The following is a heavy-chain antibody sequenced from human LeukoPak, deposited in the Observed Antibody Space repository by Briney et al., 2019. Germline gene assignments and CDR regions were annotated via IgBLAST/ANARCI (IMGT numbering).Heavy chain of an antibody. J-gene: IGHJ4*02. D-gene: IGHD5-24*01. CDR2: ISYDGSNK. CDR3: ARRSDGPGYFDY. Sequence: GRSQRLSCAASGFTFSSYAMHWVRQAPGKGLEWVAVISYDGSNKYYADSVKGRFTISRDNSKNTLYLQMNSLRAEDTAVYYCARRSDGPGYFDYWGQGTLVTVSS. CDR1: GFTFSSYA. V-gene: IGHV3-30-3*01.